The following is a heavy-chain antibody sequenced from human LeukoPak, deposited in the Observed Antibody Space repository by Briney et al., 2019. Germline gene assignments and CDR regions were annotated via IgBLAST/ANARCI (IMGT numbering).Heavy chain of an antibody. CDR2: INHSGSA. J-gene: IGHJ4*02. D-gene: IGHD3-3*01. Sequence: GSLRLSCAVSGFSVSTYAMSWVRQPPGKGLEWIGEINHSGSANYNPSLKSRVTLSIDKSKNQFSLNLNSVTAADTAVYYCARARRDSGYYKVDYWGQGTLVTVSS. CDR1: GFSVSTYA. V-gene: IGHV4-34*01. CDR3: ARARRDSGYYKVDY.